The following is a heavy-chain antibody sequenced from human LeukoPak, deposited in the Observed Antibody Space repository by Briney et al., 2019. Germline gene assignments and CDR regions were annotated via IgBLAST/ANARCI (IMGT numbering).Heavy chain of an antibody. Sequence: ASVKVSCKASGYTFTGYYMHWVRQAPGQGLEWMGWINPNSGGTNYAQKFQGRVTMTRGTSISTAYMELSRLRSDDTAVYYCARDSIVVVPAAIRWVYYYYYMDVWGKGTTVTVSS. CDR1: GYTFTGYY. J-gene: IGHJ6*03. V-gene: IGHV1-2*02. CDR2: INPNSGGT. CDR3: ARDSIVVVPAAIRWVYYYYYMDV. D-gene: IGHD2-2*02.